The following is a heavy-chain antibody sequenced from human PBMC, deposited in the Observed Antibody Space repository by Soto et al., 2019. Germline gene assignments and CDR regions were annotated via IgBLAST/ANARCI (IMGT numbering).Heavy chain of an antibody. Sequence: SVKVSCKASAGTFSSYAISWVRQAPGQGLEWMGGIIPILGTANYAQKFQGRVTITADKSTSTAYMELSSLRAEDTAVYYCARVHRYWSGGSCYTDFDYWGQGTLVTVSS. D-gene: IGHD2-15*01. CDR2: IIPILGTA. J-gene: IGHJ4*02. CDR1: AGTFSSYA. V-gene: IGHV1-69*06. CDR3: ARVHRYWSGGSCYTDFDY.